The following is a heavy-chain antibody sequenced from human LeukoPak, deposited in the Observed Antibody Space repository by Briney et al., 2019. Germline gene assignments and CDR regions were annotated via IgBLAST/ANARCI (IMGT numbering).Heavy chain of an antibody. J-gene: IGHJ4*02. CDR1: GFTFGDYA. D-gene: IGHD3-9*01. CDR2: IRSKAYGGTT. Sequence: PGGSLRLSCTASGFTFGDYAMSWFRQAPGKGLEWVGFIRSKAYGGTTEYAASVKGRFTISRDDSKSIAYLQMNSLKTEDTAVYYCTRDYEGLRYFDWYPPDYWGQGTLVTVSS. V-gene: IGHV3-49*03. CDR3: TRDYEGLRYFDWYPPDY.